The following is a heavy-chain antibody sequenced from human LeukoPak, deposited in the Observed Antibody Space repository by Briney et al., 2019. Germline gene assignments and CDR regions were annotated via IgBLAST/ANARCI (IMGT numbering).Heavy chain of an antibody. CDR3: AREGYYYDSSGYYRIMSFDY. CDR1: GFTFDDYG. V-gene: IGHV3-20*04. J-gene: IGHJ4*02. Sequence: PGGSLRLSCAASGFTFDDYGMSWVRQAPGKGLEWVSGINWNGGSTGYADSVKGRFTISRDNAKSSLYLQMNSLRAEDTALYYCAREGYYYDSSGYYRIMSFDYWGQGTLVTVSS. D-gene: IGHD3-22*01. CDR2: INWNGGST.